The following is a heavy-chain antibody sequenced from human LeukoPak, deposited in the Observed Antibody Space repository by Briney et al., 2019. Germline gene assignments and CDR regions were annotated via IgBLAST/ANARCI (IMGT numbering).Heavy chain of an antibody. CDR3: ARGVYIAAAQYGY. D-gene: IGHD6-13*01. V-gene: IGHV4-59*01. Sequence: PSETLSLTCTVSGGSMSSYYWSWIRQPPGKGLEWIGYIYYSGTTNYNPYLKSRVTISVDTSKNQFSLKLRSVTAADTAVYYCARGVYIAAAQYGYWGQGTLVTVSS. J-gene: IGHJ4*02. CDR1: GGSMSSYY. CDR2: IYYSGTT.